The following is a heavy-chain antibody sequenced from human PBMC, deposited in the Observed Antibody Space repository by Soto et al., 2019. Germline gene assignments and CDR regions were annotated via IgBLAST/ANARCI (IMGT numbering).Heavy chain of an antibody. CDR1: GFIFTISA. D-gene: IGHD1-26*01. CDR2: IVVGSGNT. Sequence: SVKVCCKASGFIFTISAVQWVRQARGQRLEWIGSIVVGSGNTNYAQKFQERFTITRDMSTSTAYMELSSLRYEDTAVYYCAASIVGATYSNGMDVWGQGTTIT. CDR3: AASIVGATYSNGMDV. V-gene: IGHV1-58*01. J-gene: IGHJ6*02.